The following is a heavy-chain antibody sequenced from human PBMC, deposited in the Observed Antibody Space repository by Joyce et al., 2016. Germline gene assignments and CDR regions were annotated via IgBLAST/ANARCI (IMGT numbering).Heavy chain of an antibody. CDR1: GGSFSGYY. CDR3: ARGLVVTGTRVRGYNYGYSS. Sequence: QVQLQQWGGGLLKPSETLSLTCAVYGGSFSGYYWSWIRQPPGKGLEGIGEVNHSGSTSYDESLKSRVTSSVDTSKNQLSLNLTSVTAADTAVYFCARGLVVTGTRVRGYNYGYSSWGQGTLVTVSS. V-gene: IGHV4-34*02. CDR2: VNHSGST. D-gene: IGHD5-18*01. J-gene: IGHJ5*02.